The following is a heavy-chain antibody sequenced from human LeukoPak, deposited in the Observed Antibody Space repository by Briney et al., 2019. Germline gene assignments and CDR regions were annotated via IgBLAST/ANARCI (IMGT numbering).Heavy chain of an antibody. CDR2: LSRCGGSK. V-gene: IGHV3-23*01. J-gene: IGHJ3*02. D-gene: IGHD3-22*01. Sequence: GGSLRLPCAASGFTFSSYAMSWARQAPGKGLEWVSALSRCGGSKYSADSVKGRFTIARDNSKNTLYLQMNSLRAEDTAVYYCAKTHYYDSSGYYPQYDAFDIWGQGTMVTVSS. CDR3: AKTHYYDSSGYYPQYDAFDI. CDR1: GFTFSSYA.